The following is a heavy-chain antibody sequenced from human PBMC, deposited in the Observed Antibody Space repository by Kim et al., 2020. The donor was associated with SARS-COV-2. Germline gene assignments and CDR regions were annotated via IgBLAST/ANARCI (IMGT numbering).Heavy chain of an antibody. D-gene: IGHD1-26*01. CDR3: TNTYNGNYWLDY. Sequence: KYSPSFQGQVTISVDKSISTAYLQWSSLKASDTAIYYCTNTYNGNYWLDYWGQGTLVTVSS. V-gene: IGHV5-51*01. J-gene: IGHJ4*02.